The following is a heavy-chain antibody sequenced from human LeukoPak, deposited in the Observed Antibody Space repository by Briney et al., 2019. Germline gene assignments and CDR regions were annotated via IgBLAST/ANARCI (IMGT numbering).Heavy chain of an antibody. Sequence: GGSLRLSCAASGFTFSSYAMHWVRQAPGKGLEWVAVISYDGSNKYYADSVKGRFTISRDNSKNTLYLQMNGLRAEDTAVYYCARDPGLYGGNSVFDYWGQGTLVTVSS. CDR1: GFTFSSYA. D-gene: IGHD4-23*01. CDR3: ARDPGLYGGNSVFDY. CDR2: ISYDGSNK. J-gene: IGHJ4*02. V-gene: IGHV3-30-3*01.